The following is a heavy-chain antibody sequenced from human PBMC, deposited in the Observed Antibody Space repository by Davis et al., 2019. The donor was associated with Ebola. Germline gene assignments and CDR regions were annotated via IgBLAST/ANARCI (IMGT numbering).Heavy chain of an antibody. Sequence: GESLKISCTASGFTFGYYAMSWVRQAPGKGLEWVGFIRSKAYGGTTEYAASVKGRFTISRDDSKSIAYLQMNSLKTEDTAAYYCTREGEGATLRDYWGQGTLVTVSS. J-gene: IGHJ4*02. CDR3: TREGEGATLRDY. D-gene: IGHD1-26*01. CDR1: GFTFGYYA. V-gene: IGHV3-49*04. CDR2: IRSKAYGGTT.